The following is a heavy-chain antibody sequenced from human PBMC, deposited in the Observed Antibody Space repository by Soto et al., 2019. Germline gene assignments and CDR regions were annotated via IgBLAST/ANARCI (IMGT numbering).Heavy chain of an antibody. J-gene: IGHJ5*02. CDR2: IYYSGST. V-gene: IGHV4-31*03. CDR3: ARDHTAMVLRGFDP. CDR1: GGSISSGGYY. Sequence: ASETLSLTCTVSGGSISSGGYYWSWIRQHPGKGLEWIGYIYYSGSTYYNPSLKSRVTISVDTSKNQFSLKLSSVTAADTAVYYCARDHTAMVLRGFDPWGQGTLVTVSS. D-gene: IGHD5-18*01.